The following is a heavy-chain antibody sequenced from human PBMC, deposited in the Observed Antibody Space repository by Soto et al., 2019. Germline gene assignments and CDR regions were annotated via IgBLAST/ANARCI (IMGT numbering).Heavy chain of an antibody. V-gene: IGHV3-30-3*01. CDR3: AKDRIQLWLRDSFDY. CDR2: ISYDGSNK. Sequence: QVQLVESGGGVVQPGRSLRLSCAASGFTFSSYAMHWVRQAPGKGLEWVAVISYDGSNKYYADSVKGRFTISRDNSKNTLYLQMNSLRAEDTAVYYCAKDRIQLWLRDSFDYWGQGTLVTVSS. J-gene: IGHJ4*02. D-gene: IGHD5-18*01. CDR1: GFTFSSYA.